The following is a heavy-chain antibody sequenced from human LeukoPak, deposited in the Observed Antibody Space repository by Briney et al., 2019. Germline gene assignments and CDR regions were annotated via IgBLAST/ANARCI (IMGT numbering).Heavy chain of an antibody. D-gene: IGHD6-13*01. CDR2: IKQDGSEK. J-gene: IGHJ4*02. CDR1: GFTFSSYW. Sequence: GGSLRLXCAASGFTFSSYWMSWVRQAPGKGLEWVANIKQDGSEKYYVDSEKGRFTISRDNAKNSLYLQMNSLRAEDTAVYYCARGGSSWYLPPYYFDYWGPGTLVTVSS. V-gene: IGHV3-7*01. CDR3: ARGGSSWYLPPYYFDY.